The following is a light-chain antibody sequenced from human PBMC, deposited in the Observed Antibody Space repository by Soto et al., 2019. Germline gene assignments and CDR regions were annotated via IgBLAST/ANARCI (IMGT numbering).Light chain of an antibody. J-gene: IGKJ1*01. V-gene: IGKV3-20*01. Sequence: EIVLTQSPGTLSWSPGERATLSCRASQSISSNYLAWYQHKPGQAPRLLIYGASSRATGVPDRFSGSGTGTDFTLTISSLGPEDFAVYYCQRYGSSPRTFGQGTKVDIK. CDR3: QRYGSSPRT. CDR1: QSISSNY. CDR2: GAS.